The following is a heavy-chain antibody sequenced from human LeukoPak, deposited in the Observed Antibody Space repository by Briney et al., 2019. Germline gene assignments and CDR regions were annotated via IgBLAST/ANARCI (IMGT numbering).Heavy chain of an antibody. V-gene: IGHV1-2*02. CDR3: ARGPSGYHNT. Sequence: GASVKVSCKASGVTFSSYAISWVRQAPGQGLEWMGWINPNSGGTNYAQKFQGRVTMTRDTSISTAYMELSRLRSDDTAVYYCARGPSGYHNTGGQGTLVTVSS. D-gene: IGHD5-12*01. CDR2: INPNSGGT. J-gene: IGHJ4*02. CDR1: GVTFSSYA.